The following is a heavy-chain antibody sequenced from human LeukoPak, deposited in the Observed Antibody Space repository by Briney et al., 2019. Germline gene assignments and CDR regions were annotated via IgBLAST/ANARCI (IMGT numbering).Heavy chain of an antibody. CDR2: IYYSGST. CDR1: GGSISSSSYY. J-gene: IGHJ5*02. CDR3: ARVLRYGSGSSWFDP. V-gene: IGHV4-39*07. D-gene: IGHD3-10*01. Sequence: SETLSLTCTVSGGSISSSSYYWGWIRQPPGKGLEWIGSIYYSGSTYYNPSLKSRVTISVDTSKNQFSLKLSSVTAADTAVYYCARVLRYGSGSSWFDPWGQGTLVTVSS.